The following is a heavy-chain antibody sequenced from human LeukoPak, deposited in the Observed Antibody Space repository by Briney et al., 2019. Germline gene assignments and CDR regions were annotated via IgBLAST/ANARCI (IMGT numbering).Heavy chain of an antibody. CDR3: ARHVYVSYYYYYMDV. CDR2: IYHSGST. V-gene: IGHV4-38-2*01. CDR1: GYSISSGYY. D-gene: IGHD1-14*01. Sequence: SETLPLTCAVSGYSISSGYYWGWIRQPPGKGLEWIGSIYHSGSTYYNPSLKSRVTISVDTSKNQFSLKLSSVTAADTAVYYCARHVYVSYYYYYMDVWGKGTTVTVSS. J-gene: IGHJ6*03.